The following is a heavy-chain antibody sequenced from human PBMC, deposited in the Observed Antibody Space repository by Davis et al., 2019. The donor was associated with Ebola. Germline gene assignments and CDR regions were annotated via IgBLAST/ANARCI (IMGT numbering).Heavy chain of an antibody. J-gene: IGHJ6*02. V-gene: IGHV3-11*01. CDR3: AKGLGVTIFGVNGMDV. CDR1: GGSFSDYY. CDR2: ISSSGSTI. Sequence: LSLTCAVYGGSFSDYYMSWIRQAPGKGLEWVSYISSSGSTIYYADSVKGRFTISRDNAKNSLYLQMNSLRAEDTAVYYCAKGLGVTIFGVNGMDVWGQGTTVTVSS. D-gene: IGHD3-3*01.